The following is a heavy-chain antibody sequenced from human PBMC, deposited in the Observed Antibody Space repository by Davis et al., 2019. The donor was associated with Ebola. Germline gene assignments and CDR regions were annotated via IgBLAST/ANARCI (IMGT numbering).Heavy chain of an antibody. Sequence: GESLKISCAASGFTFSSYSMNWVRQAPGKGLEWVSSISSSSSYIYYADSVKGRFTISRDNAKNSLYLQMNSLRAEDTAVYYCASWSQTYYYDSSGYYNGDYWGQGTLVTVSS. CDR2: ISSSSSYI. V-gene: IGHV3-21*01. J-gene: IGHJ4*02. D-gene: IGHD3-22*01. CDR3: ASWSQTYYYDSSGYYNGDY. CDR1: GFTFSSYS.